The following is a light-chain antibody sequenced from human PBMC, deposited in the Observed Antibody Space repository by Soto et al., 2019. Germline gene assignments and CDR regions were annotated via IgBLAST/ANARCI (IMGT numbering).Light chain of an antibody. CDR3: QQYYNWYT. CDR1: QSVSSN. CDR2: GAS. J-gene: IGKJ2*01. V-gene: IGKV3-15*01. Sequence: EIVMTQSPATLSVSPGERATLSCRASQSVSSNLAWYQQKPGQAPRLLIYGASTRATGIPARFSGSGSGTEFTLTISSLQSEDVAVYYCQQYYNWYTFGQGTKLEIK.